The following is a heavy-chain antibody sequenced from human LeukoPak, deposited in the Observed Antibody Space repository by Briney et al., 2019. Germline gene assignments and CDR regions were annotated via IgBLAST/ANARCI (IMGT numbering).Heavy chain of an antibody. V-gene: IGHV3-48*04. CDR2: IGTTGSTI. Sequence: GGSLRLSCAASGFTFSAYSMNWVRQAPGKGLQWLSYIGTTGSTIYYADSVKGRFTISRDNAKNSPYLQMNSLRVEDTAVYYCARGPPLFDPWGQGTLVTVSS. CDR1: GFTFSAYS. J-gene: IGHJ5*02. CDR3: ARGPPLFDP.